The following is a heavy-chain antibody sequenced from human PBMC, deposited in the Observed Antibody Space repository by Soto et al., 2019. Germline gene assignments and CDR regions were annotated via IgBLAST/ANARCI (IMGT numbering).Heavy chain of an antibody. D-gene: IGHD2-2*01. J-gene: IGHJ4*02. CDR1: GGSISSYY. V-gene: IGHV4-59*01. CDR3: AGYYCTSTTCYYFDY. Sequence: PSETLSLTCTVSGGSISSYYWSWIRQPPGKGLEWIGYIYYSGSSNYNPSLKSRVTISVDTSKNQFSLKLNSVTAADTAVYYCAGYYCTSTTCYYFDYWGQGTLVTVSS. CDR2: IYYSGSS.